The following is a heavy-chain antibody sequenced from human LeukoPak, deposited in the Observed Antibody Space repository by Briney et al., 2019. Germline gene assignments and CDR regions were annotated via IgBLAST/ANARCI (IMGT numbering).Heavy chain of an antibody. CDR2: ISSSSSYI. CDR3: VLLSLTPG. D-gene: IGHD3-10*01. Sequence: GGSLRLSCAASGFSFSNYNMNWVRQAPGKGLEWVSSISSSSSYIYYADSVKGRFTISRDNAKNSLYLQMNSLRAEDTAVYYCVLLSLTPGWGQGTLVTVSS. J-gene: IGHJ4*02. V-gene: IGHV3-21*01. CDR1: GFSFSNYN.